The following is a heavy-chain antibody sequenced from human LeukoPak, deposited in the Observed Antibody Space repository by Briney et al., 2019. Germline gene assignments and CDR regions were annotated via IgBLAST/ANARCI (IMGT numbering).Heavy chain of an antibody. V-gene: IGHV3-30-3*01. CDR3: VRDQYF. J-gene: IGHJ4*02. CDR2: ISYDESNK. CDR1: GFTFSSHA. Sequence: GGSLRLSCAASGFTFSSHAMYWVRQAPGKGLEWVSVISYDESNKYYADSVKGRFTISRDNSKNMLYLQMSSLRTEDTAVYYCVRDQYFWGQGALVTVSS.